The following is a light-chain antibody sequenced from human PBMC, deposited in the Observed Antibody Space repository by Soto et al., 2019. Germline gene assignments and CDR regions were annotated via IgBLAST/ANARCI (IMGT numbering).Light chain of an antibody. J-gene: IGLJ2*01. CDR2: EVN. CDR1: SSDVGGYNY. V-gene: IGLV2-11*01. Sequence: QSVLTQPRSVSGSPGQSVTISCTGTSSDVGGYNYVSWYQQHPGKAPKAMIYEVNYRASGVSNRFSGSKSGNTASLTISGLQPDDEADYYCSSFANSDTYVIFGGGTKLTVL. CDR3: SSFANSDTYVI.